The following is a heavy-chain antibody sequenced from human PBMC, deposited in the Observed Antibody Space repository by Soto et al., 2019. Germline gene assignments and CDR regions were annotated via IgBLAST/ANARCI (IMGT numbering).Heavy chain of an antibody. D-gene: IGHD2-21*01. Sequence: EVQLVESGGGLVQPGGSLRLSCEASGFTFSSYWMHWVRQAPGKGLVWVSRIKSDGSSTSYADSVKGRFTISRDNAKNTVYVQMNSLRPEDTAVYYCARSIPSHYGRDVWGQGTTVTVSS. J-gene: IGHJ6*02. CDR2: IKSDGSST. CDR1: GFTFSSYW. CDR3: ARSIPSHYGRDV. V-gene: IGHV3-74*01.